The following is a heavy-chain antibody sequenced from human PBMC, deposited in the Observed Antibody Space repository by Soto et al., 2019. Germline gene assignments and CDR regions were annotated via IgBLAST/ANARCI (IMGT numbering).Heavy chain of an antibody. V-gene: IGHV3-11*01. J-gene: IGHJ3*02. Sequence: PGGSLRLSFAASGFTFSDYYMSWIRQAPGKGLEWVSFISSSVSTIYYADSVKGRFTISRDNAKNSLFLQMNSLRAEDTAVYYCARGGFIYDSSGLGAFDIWGQGTMVTVSS. CDR3: ARGGFIYDSSGLGAFDI. CDR1: GFTFSDYY. CDR2: ISSSVSTI. D-gene: IGHD3-22*01.